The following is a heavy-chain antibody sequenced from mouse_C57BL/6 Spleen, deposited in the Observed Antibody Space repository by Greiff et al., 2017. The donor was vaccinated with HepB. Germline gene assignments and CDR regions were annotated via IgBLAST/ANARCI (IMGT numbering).Heavy chain of an antibody. D-gene: IGHD2-1*01. Sequence: QVQLQQSGAELVKPGASVKLSCKASGYTFTSYWMQWVKQRPGQGLEWIGEIDPSDSYTNYNQKFKGKATLTVDTSSSTAYMQLSSLTSEDSAVYYCARNKGNPAWFAYWGQGTLVTVSA. V-gene: IGHV1-50*01. J-gene: IGHJ3*01. CDR2: IDPSDSYT. CDR3: ARNKGNPAWFAY. CDR1: GYTFTSYW.